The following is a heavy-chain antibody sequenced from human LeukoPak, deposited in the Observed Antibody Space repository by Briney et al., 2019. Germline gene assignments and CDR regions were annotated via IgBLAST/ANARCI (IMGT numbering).Heavy chain of an antibody. CDR1: GGSISSYY. V-gene: IGHV4-4*07. Sequence: SETLSLTCTVSGGSISSYYWSWIRQPAGKGLEWIGRIYTSGSTNYNPSLKSRVTMSVDTSKNRFSLKLSSVTAADTAVYYCARGHVYYDSSALLSYFDYWGQGTLVTVSS. J-gene: IGHJ4*02. CDR3: ARGHVYYDSSALLSYFDY. CDR2: IYTSGST. D-gene: IGHD3-22*01.